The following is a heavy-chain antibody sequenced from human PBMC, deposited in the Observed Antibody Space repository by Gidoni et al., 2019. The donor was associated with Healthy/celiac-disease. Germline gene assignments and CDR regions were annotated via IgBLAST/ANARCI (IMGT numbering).Heavy chain of an antibody. D-gene: IGHD3-9*01. CDR2: ISYYGSNK. J-gene: IGHJ4*02. Sequence: QVQLVESGGGVVQPGRSLRLSCAAPGFTFRSYASHWVRQAPGKGLEWVAVISYYGSNKYYADSVKGRFTISRDNSKNTLYLQMNSLRAEDTAVYYCARGYDILTGYYKINYYFDYWGQGTLVTVSS. CDR3: ARGYDILTGYYKINYYFDY. V-gene: IGHV3-30-3*01. CDR1: GFTFRSYA.